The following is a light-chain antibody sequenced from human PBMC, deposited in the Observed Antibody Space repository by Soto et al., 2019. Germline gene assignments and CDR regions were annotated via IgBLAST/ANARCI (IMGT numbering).Light chain of an antibody. CDR2: EGS. J-gene: IGLJ1*01. CDR3: CSYAGSSNYV. Sequence: QSALTQPASVSGSPGQXITISXTGTSSDVGSYNLVSWYQQHPGKAPKXMXXEGSKRPSGVSNRFSGSKSGNTASLTISGLQAEDEADYYCCSYAGSSNYVXXTGTKLTVL. V-gene: IGLV2-23*01. CDR1: SSDVGSYNL.